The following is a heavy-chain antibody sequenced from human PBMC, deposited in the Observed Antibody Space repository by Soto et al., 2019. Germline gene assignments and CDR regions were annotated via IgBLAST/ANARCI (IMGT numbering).Heavy chain of an antibody. J-gene: IGHJ3*02. Sequence: SQTLSLTCTVSGGSISSSSYYWGWIRQPPGKGLEWIGSIYYSGSTYYNPSLKSRVTISVDTSKNQFSLKLSSVTAADTAVYYCARPLGSVFGPIREAFDIWGQGTMVTVSS. CDR1: GGSISSSSYY. V-gene: IGHV4-39*01. CDR2: IYYSGST. D-gene: IGHD3-3*01. CDR3: ARPLGSVFGPIREAFDI.